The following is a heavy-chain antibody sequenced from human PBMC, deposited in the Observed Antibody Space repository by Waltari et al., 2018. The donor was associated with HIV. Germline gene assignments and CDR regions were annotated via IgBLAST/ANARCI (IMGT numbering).Heavy chain of an antibody. CDR2: INSDGRRR. CDR3: ARSLHYYGSGRFDF. Sequence: EVQLVESGGGLVQPGGSLSLSCTASGLAFTSYWLHWVRQVPGKGLVWVSGINSDGRRRTYADSLRGRFTISRDNAKNTLFLQMNSLRVEDTALYYCARSLHYYGSGRFDFWGQGTLVAVSS. J-gene: IGHJ4*02. CDR1: GLAFTSYW. D-gene: IGHD3-10*01. V-gene: IGHV3-74*03.